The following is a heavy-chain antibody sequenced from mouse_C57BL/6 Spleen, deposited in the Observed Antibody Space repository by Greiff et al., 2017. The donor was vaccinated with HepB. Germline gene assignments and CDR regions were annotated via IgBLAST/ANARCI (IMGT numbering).Heavy chain of an antibody. V-gene: IGHV1-64*01. Sequence: QVQLQQPGAELVKPGASVKLSCKASGYTFTSYWMHWVKQRPGQGLEWIGMIHPNSGSTNYNEKFKSKATLTVDKSSSTAYMQLSSLTSEDSAVYYCAREPSYDGYYVRYFDVWGTGTTVTVSS. CDR3: AREPSYDGYYVRYFDV. J-gene: IGHJ1*03. D-gene: IGHD2-3*01. CDR2: IHPNSGST. CDR1: GYTFTSYW.